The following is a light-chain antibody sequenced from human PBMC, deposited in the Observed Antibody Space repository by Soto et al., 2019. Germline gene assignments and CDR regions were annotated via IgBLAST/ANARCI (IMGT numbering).Light chain of an antibody. CDR1: NIGSKS. CDR3: QVWDNNSDHPNWV. V-gene: IGLV3-21*02. J-gene: IGLJ3*02. Sequence: SYELTQPPSVSVAPGQTARITCGGNNIGSKSVHWYQQKPGQAPVLVVYDDSDRPSGIPERFSGSNSGNTATLTISRVEAGDEADYYCQVWDNNSDHPNWVFGGGTKLTVL. CDR2: DDS.